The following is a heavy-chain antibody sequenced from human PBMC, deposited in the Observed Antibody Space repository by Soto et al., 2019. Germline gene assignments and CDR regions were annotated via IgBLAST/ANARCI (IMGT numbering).Heavy chain of an antibody. Sequence: EVQLLESGGGLVQPGGSLRLSCAASGFTFSSYAMSWVRQAPGKGLEWVSAISGSGGSTYYADSVKGRFTISRDNSKKTLDPKMNSLRAEDTAVYYCAKGAPIGIAAAGPVDYWGQGTLVTVSS. CDR1: GFTFSSYA. V-gene: IGHV3-23*01. CDR3: AKGAPIGIAAAGPVDY. J-gene: IGHJ4*02. CDR2: ISGSGGST. D-gene: IGHD6-13*01.